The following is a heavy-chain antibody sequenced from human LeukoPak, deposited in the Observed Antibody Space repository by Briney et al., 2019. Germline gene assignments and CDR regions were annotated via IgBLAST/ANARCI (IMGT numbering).Heavy chain of an antibody. V-gene: IGHV3-7*01. Sequence: QPGGSLRLSCAASGFTFSTYWMSWVRQAPGKGLEWVANIKEDGSEKYYGDSVKGRFTISRDNAKNSLYLQMNSLRAEDTAVYYCARDSSGYQWGQGILVTVSS. J-gene: IGHJ4*02. D-gene: IGHD3-22*01. CDR2: IKEDGSEK. CDR3: ARDSSGYQ. CDR1: GFTFSTYW.